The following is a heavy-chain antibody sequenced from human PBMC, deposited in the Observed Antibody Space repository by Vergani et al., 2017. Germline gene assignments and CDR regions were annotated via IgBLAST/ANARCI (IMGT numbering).Heavy chain of an antibody. J-gene: IGHJ6*03. V-gene: IGHV1-69*01. CDR3: AGVGTIIGVVTDYYYYMDV. D-gene: IGHD3-3*01. Sequence: QVQLVQSGAEVKKPGSSVKVSCKASGGTFSSYAISWVRQAPGQGLEWMGGIIPIFGTANYAQKFQGRVTITADESTSTAYMELSSLRSGDTAVYYCAGVGTIIGVVTDYYYYMDVWGKGTTVTVSS. CDR1: GGTFSSYA. CDR2: IIPIFGTA.